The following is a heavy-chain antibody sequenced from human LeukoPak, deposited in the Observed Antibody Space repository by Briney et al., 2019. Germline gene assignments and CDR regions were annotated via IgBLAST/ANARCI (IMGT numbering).Heavy chain of an antibody. J-gene: IGHJ4*02. V-gene: IGHV1-69*13. CDR3: ARAPDCSSTSCYSGTFDY. CDR1: GGTFSSYA. Sequence: ASVKVSCKASGGTFSSYAISWVRQAPGQGLEWMGGIIPIFGTANYAQKFQGRVTITADESTSTAYMELSSLRSEDTAVYYCARAPDCSSTSCYSGTFDYWGQGTLVTVSS. D-gene: IGHD2-2*01. CDR2: IIPIFGTA.